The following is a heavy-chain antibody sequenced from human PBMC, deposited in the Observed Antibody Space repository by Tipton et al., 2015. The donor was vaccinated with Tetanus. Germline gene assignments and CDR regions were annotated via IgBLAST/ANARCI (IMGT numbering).Heavy chain of an antibody. J-gene: IGHJ6*02. CDR3: ARGGYAFGFDG. Sequence: TLSLTCAVFGGSFSGYYWSWLRQPPGKGLEWIGEINHGGSTNYNPSLTSRITISVDTSKNQFSLKLSSVTAADTAVYYCARGGYAFGFDGWGQGTTVTVS. D-gene: IGHD5-12*01. V-gene: IGHV4-34*01. CDR1: GGSFSGYY. CDR2: INHGGST.